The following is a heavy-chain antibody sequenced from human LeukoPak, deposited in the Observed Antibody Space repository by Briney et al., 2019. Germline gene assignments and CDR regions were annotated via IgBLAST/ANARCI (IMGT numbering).Heavy chain of an antibody. D-gene: IGHD3-3*01. J-gene: IGHJ4*02. V-gene: IGHV4-34*01. CDR1: GGSFSGYY. Sequence: SETLSLTCAVYGGSFSGYYWSWIRQPPGKGLEWIGEINHSGSTNYNPSLKSRVTISVDTSKNQFSLKVTSVTAADTAVYYCARDARNHDFWSGYYSPYYFDYWGQGTLVTVSS. CDR3: ARDARNHDFWSGYYSPYYFDY. CDR2: INHSGST.